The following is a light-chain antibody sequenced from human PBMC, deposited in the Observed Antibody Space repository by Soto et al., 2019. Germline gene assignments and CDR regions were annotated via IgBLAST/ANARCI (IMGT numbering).Light chain of an antibody. CDR1: QSVSSD. CDR2: GAS. J-gene: IGKJ5*01. V-gene: IGKV3-15*01. Sequence: DIVMTQSPATMSVSPGERDTLSCSASQSVSSDLAWYQQKPGQAPRLLIYGASTRATGIPTRFSGSGSGTEFTLTISSLQSEDFAVYYCQQYNDWPPYTFGQGTRLEIK. CDR3: QQYNDWPPYT.